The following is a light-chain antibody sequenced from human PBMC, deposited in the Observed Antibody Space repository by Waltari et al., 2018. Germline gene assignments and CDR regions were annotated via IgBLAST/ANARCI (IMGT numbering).Light chain of an antibody. Sequence: DIQMTQSPSTLSASVGDRVTITCRASQRISSWLDWYQQKPGKAPKLLIYKASSLESGVPSRFSGSGSGTEFTLTISSLQPDDFATYYCQQYNSYSLSTFGPGTKVDIK. CDR1: QRISSW. CDR3: QQYNSYSLST. CDR2: KAS. J-gene: IGKJ3*01. V-gene: IGKV1-5*03.